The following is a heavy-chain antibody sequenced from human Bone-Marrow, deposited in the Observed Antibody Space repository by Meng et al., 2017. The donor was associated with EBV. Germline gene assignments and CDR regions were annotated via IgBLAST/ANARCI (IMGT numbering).Heavy chain of an antibody. D-gene: IGHD3-22*01. CDR3: ARFLDYDSSGYYYGSFDY. J-gene: IGHJ4*02. CDR1: GYTFTGYY. CDR2: INPNSGGT. Sequence: HVRLGQVGASVTKPGASVKVSCKASGYTFTGYYMHWVRQAPGQGLEWMGRINPNSGGTNYAQKFQGRVTMTRDTSISTAYMELSRLRSDDTAVYYCARFLDYDSSGYYYGSFDYWGQGTLVTVSS. V-gene: IGHV1-2*06.